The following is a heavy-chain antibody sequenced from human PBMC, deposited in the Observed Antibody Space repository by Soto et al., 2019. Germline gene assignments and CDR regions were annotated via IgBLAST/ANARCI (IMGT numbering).Heavy chain of an antibody. J-gene: IGHJ5*02. CDR3: ARMYSSGSGWFHP. V-gene: IGHV1-18*01. CDR1: GYSFSSFG. Sequence: ASVKVSCKASGYSFSSFGISWVRQAPGQGLEWVGWVSVPSGDTSSAQNFQGRVTVTTDTSTSTAYMEVGSLRSDDTAVYYCARMYSSGSGWFHPWGQGTLVTVSS. CDR2: VSVPSGDT. D-gene: IGHD6-19*01.